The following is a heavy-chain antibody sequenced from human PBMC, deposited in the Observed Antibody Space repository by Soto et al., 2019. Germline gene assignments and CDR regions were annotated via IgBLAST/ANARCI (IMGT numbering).Heavy chain of an antibody. CDR1: GYTFTSYG. CDR3: ARVYDYWSGYHANEYFQH. V-gene: IGHV1-18*04. Sequence: GASVKVSCKASGYTFTSYGLTWVRKAPLQGLEWMVWLSAYNGNTNYAQKFQGRVTMTTDTSTSTADMELRSLRSDDTAVYYCARVYDYWSGYHANEYFQHWGQGTLVTVSS. D-gene: IGHD3-3*01. J-gene: IGHJ1*01. CDR2: LSAYNGNT.